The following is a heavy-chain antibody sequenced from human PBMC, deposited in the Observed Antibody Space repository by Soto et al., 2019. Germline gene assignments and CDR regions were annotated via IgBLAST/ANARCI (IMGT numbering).Heavy chain of an antibody. D-gene: IGHD3-3*01. CDR2: ISYDGSNK. J-gene: IGHJ6*02. CDR3: AREAIFGVVTPQIYYYYYGMDV. V-gene: IGHV3-30-3*01. Sequence: TGGSLRLSCAASGFTFSSYAMHWVRQAPGKGLEWVAVISYDGSNKYYADSVKGRFTISRDNSKNTLYLQMNSLRAEDTAVYYCAREAIFGVVTPQIYYYYYGMDVWGQGTTVTVSS. CDR1: GFTFSSYA.